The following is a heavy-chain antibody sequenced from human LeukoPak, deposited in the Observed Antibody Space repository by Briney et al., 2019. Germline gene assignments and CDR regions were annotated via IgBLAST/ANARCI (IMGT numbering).Heavy chain of an antibody. Sequence: GGSLRLSCAASGFTFSSYSMNWVRQAPGKGLEWVSYISSSSSTIYYADSVKGRFTISRDNAKNSLYLQMNSLRAEDTAVYYCAVIAARPGAFGIWGQGTMVTVSS. D-gene: IGHD6-6*01. CDR1: GFTFSSYS. J-gene: IGHJ3*02. CDR3: AVIAARPGAFGI. CDR2: ISSSSSTI. V-gene: IGHV3-48*04.